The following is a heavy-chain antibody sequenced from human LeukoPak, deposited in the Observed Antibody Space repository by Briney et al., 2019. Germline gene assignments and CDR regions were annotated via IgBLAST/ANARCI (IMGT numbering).Heavy chain of an antibody. CDR2: ISSSSSYI. V-gene: IGHV3-21*01. CDR1: GFTFSSYS. CDR3: AREPSSGWFDY. D-gene: IGHD6-19*01. Sequence: GGSLRLSCAASGFTFSSYSMNWVRQAPGKGLEWVSSISSSSSYIYYADSVKGRFTITRDNAKNSLYLQMNSLRAEDTAVYYCAREPSSGWFDYCGQGTLVTVSS. J-gene: IGHJ4*02.